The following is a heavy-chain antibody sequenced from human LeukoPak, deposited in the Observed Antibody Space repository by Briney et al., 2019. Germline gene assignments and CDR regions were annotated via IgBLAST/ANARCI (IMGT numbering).Heavy chain of an antibody. CDR1: GGTFSSYA. Sequence: SVKVSCKASGGTFSSYAISWVRQAPGQGLEWMGGIIPIFCTANYAQKFQGRVTITTDESTSTAYMEPSSLRSEDTAVYYCAREEGYCSGGSCYSGASYYYYMDVWGKGTTVTVSS. CDR3: AREEGYCSGGSCYSGASYYYYMDV. D-gene: IGHD2-15*01. CDR2: IIPIFCTA. V-gene: IGHV1-69*05. J-gene: IGHJ6*03.